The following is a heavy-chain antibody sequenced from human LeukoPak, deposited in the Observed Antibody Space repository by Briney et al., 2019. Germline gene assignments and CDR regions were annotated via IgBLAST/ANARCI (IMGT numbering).Heavy chain of an antibody. CDR3: ARGEYSSSWYLYYYYYMDV. CDR2: IKQDGSEK. J-gene: IGHJ6*03. CDR1: GFTFSSYW. D-gene: IGHD6-13*01. V-gene: IGHV3-7*01. Sequence: QTGGSLRLSCAASGFTFSSYWMSWVRQAPGKGLEWVANIKQDGSEKYYVDSVKGRFTISRDNAKNSLYLQMNSLRAEDTAVYYCARGEYSSSWYLYYYYYMDVWGKGTTVTISS.